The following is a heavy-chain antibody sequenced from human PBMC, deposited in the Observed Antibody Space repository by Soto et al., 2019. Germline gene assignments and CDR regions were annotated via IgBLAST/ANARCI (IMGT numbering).Heavy chain of an antibody. V-gene: IGHV3-23*01. Sequence: EVQLLESGGGLVQPGGSLRLSCAASGFTFSSYAMRWVRQAPVKGLEWVSAISGSGDSTYYADSVKGRFTISRDNSKNTLYLQMNSLSAEDTAVYYCARRGSGSYYDDWGQGTMVTVSS. CDR2: ISGSGDST. J-gene: IGHJ4*02. CDR3: ARRGSGSYYDD. D-gene: IGHD1-26*01. CDR1: GFTFSSYA.